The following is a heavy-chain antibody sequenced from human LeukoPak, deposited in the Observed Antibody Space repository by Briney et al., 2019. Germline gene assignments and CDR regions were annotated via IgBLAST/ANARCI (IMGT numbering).Heavy chain of an antibody. CDR1: GFTVSDNY. J-gene: IGHJ4*02. D-gene: IGHD3-10*01. Sequence: GGPLRLSCAASGFTVSDNYMSWVRQAPGKGLEWVSVFYSGGSTYYADSVKGRFTISRDTSKNTLYLQMNSLRAEDTAVYSCARVYGSGNYYNPYFENWGQGTLVTVSS. V-gene: IGHV3-66*01. CDR3: ARVYGSGNYYNPYFEN. CDR2: FYSGGST.